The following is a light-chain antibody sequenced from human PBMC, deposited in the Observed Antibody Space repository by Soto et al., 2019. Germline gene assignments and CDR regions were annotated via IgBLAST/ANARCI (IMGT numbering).Light chain of an antibody. V-gene: IGKV3-15*01. CDR3: QQYRDWAPIT. J-gene: IGKJ4*01. CDR1: QIGGTN. CDR2: SAS. Sequence: EILLTQFPAALSLSQGERATLSCGASQIGGTNLAWYQQKPGQAPRPLIYSASARATDVPARFSGSGSGTEFTLTISSLQSEDFAVYYCQQYRDWAPITFGGGTKVEIK.